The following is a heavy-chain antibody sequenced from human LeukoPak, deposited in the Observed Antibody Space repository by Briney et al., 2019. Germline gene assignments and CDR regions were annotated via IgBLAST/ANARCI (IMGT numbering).Heavy chain of an antibody. D-gene: IGHD2-21*01. CDR3: ARDLSYFSFDD. CDR2: ISPDEKK. J-gene: IGHJ6*02. Sequence: GESLRPSCAASGFVFRSHGMNWVRQAPGKGLEWVAGISPDEKKYYVDAVKGRFTISRDNSKSTLYLQMNSLRVEDTAMYYCARDLSYFSFDDWGLGTTVTVSS. V-gene: IGHV3-33*01. CDR1: GFVFRSHG.